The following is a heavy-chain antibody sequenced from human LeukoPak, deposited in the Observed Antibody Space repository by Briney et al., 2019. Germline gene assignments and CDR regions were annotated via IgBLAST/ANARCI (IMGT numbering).Heavy chain of an antibody. V-gene: IGHV3-23*01. CDR2: ISGSGGAS. D-gene: IGHD3-10*01. CDR1: GFTFTNYA. CDR3: ARGGVDYYGSGTYYLMYYFDY. J-gene: IGHJ4*02. Sequence: GGSLRLSCAASGFTFTNYAMTWVRQAPGKGLEWVPGISGSGGASYYADSVKGRFTISRDDSHNTLYLQMNSLRADDTAVYFCARGGVDYYGSGTYYLMYYFDYWGQGALVTVSS.